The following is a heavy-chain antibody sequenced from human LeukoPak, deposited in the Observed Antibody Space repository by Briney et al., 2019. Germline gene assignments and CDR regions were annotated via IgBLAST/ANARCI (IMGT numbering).Heavy chain of an antibody. J-gene: IGHJ3*02. D-gene: IGHD3-16*01. CDR2: IYYSGST. V-gene: IGHV4-30-4*01. Sequence: SGTLSLTCTVSGGAIRSGKYYWSWIRQPPGKGLEWIGYIYYSGSTYYNPSLKSRVTISVDTSKNQFSLKLSSVTAADTAVYYCARDRGGGYYDVSGYLDDAFEIWGQGTLVTVSS. CDR1: GGAIRSGKYY. CDR3: ARDRGGGYYDVSGYLDDAFEI.